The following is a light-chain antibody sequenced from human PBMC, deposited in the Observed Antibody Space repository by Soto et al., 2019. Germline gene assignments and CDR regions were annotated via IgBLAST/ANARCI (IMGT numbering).Light chain of an antibody. Sequence: QSALTQPPSASGSPGQSVTISCTGTSSDVGGYNYVSWYQQHPGKAPKLMTYEVSKRPSGVPDRFSGSKSGNTASLTVSGLGAEGEADYYCSSYAGSNNLVFGGGTKLSVL. CDR3: SSYAGSNNLV. J-gene: IGLJ3*02. V-gene: IGLV2-8*01. CDR2: EVS. CDR1: SSDVGGYNY.